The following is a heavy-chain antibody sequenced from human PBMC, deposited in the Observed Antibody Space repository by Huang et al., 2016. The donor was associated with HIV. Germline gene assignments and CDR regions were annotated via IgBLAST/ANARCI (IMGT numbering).Heavy chain of an antibody. V-gene: IGHV3-73*01. J-gene: IGHJ3*02. CDR3: TRQGRPYASAFDI. Sequence: EVQLVESGGGLVQPGGSLNLSCAASGFTFSGSAMHWVRQASGKGLEWVGRIRSKANSYATAYAASVKGRFTISRDDSKNTAYLQMNSLKTEDTAVYYCTRQGRPYASAFDIWGQGTMVTVSS. CDR2: IRSKANSYAT. D-gene: IGHD4-17*01. CDR1: GFTFSGSA.